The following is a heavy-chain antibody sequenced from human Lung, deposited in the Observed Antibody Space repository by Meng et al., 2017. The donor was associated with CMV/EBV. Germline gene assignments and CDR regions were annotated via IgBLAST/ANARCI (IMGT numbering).Heavy chain of an antibody. Sequence: SETXSLXXTVSGGSISTYYWNWLRQLPGKGLEWIGYISNSGSTDYNPSLKSRVTISVDTSKNQFSLKLTSVTAADTAVYYCARFDMDVEGYYGMDVWGQGTTVXVSS. D-gene: IGHD2-15*01. V-gene: IGHV4-59*01. J-gene: IGHJ6*02. CDR1: GGSISTYY. CDR3: ARFDMDVEGYYGMDV. CDR2: ISNSGST.